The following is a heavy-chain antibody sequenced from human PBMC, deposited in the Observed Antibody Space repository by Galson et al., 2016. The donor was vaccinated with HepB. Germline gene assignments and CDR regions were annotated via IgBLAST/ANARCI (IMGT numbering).Heavy chain of an antibody. D-gene: IGHD4-11*01. CDR1: GFTFSSFV. CDR2: ISGSSTSI. J-gene: IGHJ4*02. V-gene: IGHV3-23*01. CDR3: ATVLNSRRGDLFDN. Sequence: SLRLSCAASGFTFSSFVMSWVRQAPGKGLEWASVISGSSTSINYADSVEGRFTISRDNSRNTLYMQMNSLRDDDTAVYYCATVLNSRRGDLFDNWGQGTLVTVST.